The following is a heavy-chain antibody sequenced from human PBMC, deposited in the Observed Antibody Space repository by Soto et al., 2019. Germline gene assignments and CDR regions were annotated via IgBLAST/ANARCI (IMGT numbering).Heavy chain of an antibody. CDR3: ALAYYDFWSATNYYYGMDV. J-gene: IGHJ6*02. Sequence: QVQLQESGPGLVKPSQTLSLACTVSGVSVNSGGYYWSWIRQHPGKGLEWIGYSSSTGGSYYNPSLKSRVTISVDTSKNQFSLKLSSVTAADTAVYYCALAYYDFWSATNYYYGMDVWGQGTTVTVSS. V-gene: IGHV4-31*03. CDR1: GVSVNSGGYY. D-gene: IGHD3-3*01. CDR2: SSSTGGS.